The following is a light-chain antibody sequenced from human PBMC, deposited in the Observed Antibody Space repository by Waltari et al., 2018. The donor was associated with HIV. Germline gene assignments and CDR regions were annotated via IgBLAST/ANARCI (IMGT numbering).Light chain of an antibody. V-gene: IGKV3-15*01. J-gene: IGKJ4*01. CDR3: QQYSKWTPLT. CDR1: RSIITN. Sequence: EILLTQSPVTLSVSPVDRASLSCSATRSIITNLAWSPHKPAHTPRLLIYGASTRATGVPARFSCSGSGTEFTFTISSLQSEDFAVYFCQQYSKWTPLTFGGGTKVEIK. CDR2: GAS.